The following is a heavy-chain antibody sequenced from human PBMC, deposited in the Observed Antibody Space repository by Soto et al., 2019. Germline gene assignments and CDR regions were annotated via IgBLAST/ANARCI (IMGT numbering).Heavy chain of an antibody. CDR2: IWYDGSNK. D-gene: IGHD4-17*01. Sequence: QVQLVESGGGVVQPGRSLRLSCAASGFTFSSYGMHWVRQAPGKGPEWVAVIWYDGSNKYYADSVKGRFTISRDNSKNTLYLQMNSLRAEDTAVYYCARDPVTTVTTDYYGMDVWGQGTTVTVSS. CDR1: GFTFSSYG. V-gene: IGHV3-33*01. J-gene: IGHJ6*02. CDR3: ARDPVTTVTTDYYGMDV.